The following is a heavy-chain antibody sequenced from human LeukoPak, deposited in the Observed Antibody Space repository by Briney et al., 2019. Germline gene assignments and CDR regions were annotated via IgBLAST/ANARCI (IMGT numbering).Heavy chain of an antibody. CDR1: GDSVSSNTAA. V-gene: IGHV6-1*01. Sequence: SQTLSLTCAISGDSVSSNTAAWNWIRQSPSRGLEWLGRAYYRSQWYNDYAVSVKSRITINPDTSKNQFSLQLNSVIPEDTAVYYCARVDRAISTTGTLTDWGQGTLVTVSS. CDR3: ARVDRAISTTGTLTD. CDR2: AYYRSQWYN. J-gene: IGHJ4*02. D-gene: IGHD6-13*01.